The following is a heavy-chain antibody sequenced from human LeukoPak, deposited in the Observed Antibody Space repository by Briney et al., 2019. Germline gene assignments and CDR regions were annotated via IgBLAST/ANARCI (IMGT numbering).Heavy chain of an antibody. CDR3: ARHGAPYYDFWSGSRGDWFDP. V-gene: IGHV4-59*08. CDR1: GGSISSYY. Sequence: SETLSLTCTVSGGSISSYYWSWIRQPPGKGLEWIGYIYYSGSTNYNPSLKSRVTISVDTSKNQFSLKLSSVAAADTAVYYCARHGAPYYDFWSGSRGDWFDPWGQGTLVTVSS. J-gene: IGHJ5*02. CDR2: IYYSGST. D-gene: IGHD3-3*01.